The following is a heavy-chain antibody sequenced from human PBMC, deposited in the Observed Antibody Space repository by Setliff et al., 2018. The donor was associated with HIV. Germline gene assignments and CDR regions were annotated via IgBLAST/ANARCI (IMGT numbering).Heavy chain of an antibody. V-gene: IGHV1-46*01. CDR3: ARDRYTYGYFDY. J-gene: IGHJ4*02. Sequence: VASVKVSCKASGYTFTSYYMHWVRQAPGQGLEWMGIINPSSGSTTYAQKFQGRVTMTRDTSTSTVYMELSSLRSEDTALYYCARDRYTYGYFDYWGQGTLVTVSS. D-gene: IGHD5-18*01. CDR1: GYTFTSYY. CDR2: INPSSGST.